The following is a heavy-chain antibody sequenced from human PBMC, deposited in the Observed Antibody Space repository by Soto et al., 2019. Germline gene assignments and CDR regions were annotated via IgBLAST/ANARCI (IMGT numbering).Heavy chain of an antibody. CDR3: VRGRAVAGINDEAFDL. CDR2: INPNSGDT. CDR1: GYIFSDYY. J-gene: IGHJ3*01. D-gene: IGHD6-19*01. Sequence: QVQLVQSGAEVKKPGASVKVSCKASGYIFSDYYMHWVRQAPGQGLECMGWINPNSGDTIYAQKFQGRATVTGDPSISTAYMELSRLTSDDTAVYYCVRGRAVAGINDEAFDLWGQGTMVTVSS. V-gene: IGHV1-2*02.